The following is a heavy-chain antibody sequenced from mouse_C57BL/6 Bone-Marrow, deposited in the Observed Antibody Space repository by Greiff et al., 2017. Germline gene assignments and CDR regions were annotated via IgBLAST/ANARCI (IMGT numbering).Heavy chain of an antibody. J-gene: IGHJ4*01. Sequence: EVKLVESGGGLVKPGGSLKLSCAASGFTFSDYGMHWVRQAPEKGLAWVAYISSGSSTIYYADTVKGRFTISRDNAKNTLFLQMTSLRSEDTAMYYCASKNDGYYGDAMDYWGQGTSVTVSS. CDR3: ASKNDGYYGDAMDY. V-gene: IGHV5-17*01. CDR1: GFTFSDYG. D-gene: IGHD2-3*01. CDR2: ISSGSSTI.